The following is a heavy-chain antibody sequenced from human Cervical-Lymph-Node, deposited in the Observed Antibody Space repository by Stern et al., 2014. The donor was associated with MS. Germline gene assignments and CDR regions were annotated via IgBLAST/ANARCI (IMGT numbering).Heavy chain of an antibody. CDR1: GGSISSYY. J-gene: IGHJ6*02. CDR2: IYFSGST. D-gene: IGHD1-1*01. Sequence: QVQLQESGPGLVKPSETLPLTCIVSGGSISSYYWSWIRQPPGKGLEWIGHIYFSGSTDYNPSLQSRVTMSADISKTQISLRLSSVTAADTAVYYCARAPYDFTNWYGMDVWGQGTTVTVSS. CDR3: ARAPYDFTNWYGMDV. V-gene: IGHV4-59*01.